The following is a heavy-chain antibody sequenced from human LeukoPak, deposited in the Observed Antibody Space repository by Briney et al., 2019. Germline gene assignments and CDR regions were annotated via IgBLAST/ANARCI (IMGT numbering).Heavy chain of an antibody. D-gene: IGHD6-19*01. CDR2: IYYSGST. Sequence: SETLSLTCTVSGGSISSGDYYWTWIRQPPRKGLEWIGYIYYSGSTYYNPSLQSRVTISIDTSKNQFSLKLSSVTAADTAVYYCARNGGYSSGWMLWGQGTLVTVSS. J-gene: IGHJ4*02. CDR1: GGSISSGDYY. CDR3: ARNGGYSSGWML. V-gene: IGHV4-30-4*08.